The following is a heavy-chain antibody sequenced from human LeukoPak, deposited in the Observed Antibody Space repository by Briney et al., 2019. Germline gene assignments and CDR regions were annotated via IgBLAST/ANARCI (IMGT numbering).Heavy chain of an antibody. V-gene: IGHV3-48*03. CDR2: ISSSGSTI. CDR1: GFTFSSYE. J-gene: IGHJ6*02. Sequence: GGSLRLSCAASGFTFSSYEMNWVRQAPGKGLEWVSYISSSGSTIYYADSVKGRFTISRDNAKNSLYLQMNSLRAEDTAVYYCATPPGLLFSYYYGMDVWGQGTTVTVSS. CDR3: ATPPGLLFSYYYGMDV. D-gene: IGHD2/OR15-2a*01.